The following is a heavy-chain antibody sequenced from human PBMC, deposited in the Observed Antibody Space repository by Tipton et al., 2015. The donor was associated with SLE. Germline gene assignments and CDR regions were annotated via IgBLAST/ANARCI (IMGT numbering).Heavy chain of an antibody. CDR3: ARTYDYGDYGGLYY. Sequence: TLSLTCAVYGGSFSGYYWSWIRQPPGKGLEWIGEINHSGSTNYNPSLKSRVTISVDTSKNQFSLKLNSVTAADAAVYYCARTYDYGDYGGLYYWGQGTLVTVSS. J-gene: IGHJ4*02. D-gene: IGHD4-17*01. CDR2: INHSGST. CDR1: GGSFSGYY. V-gene: IGHV4-34*01.